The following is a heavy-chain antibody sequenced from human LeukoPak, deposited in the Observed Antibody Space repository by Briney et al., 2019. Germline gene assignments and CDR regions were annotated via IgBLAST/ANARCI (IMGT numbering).Heavy chain of an antibody. CDR3: AGDIVVVVAATGLSAFDI. CDR2: IIPIFGTA. D-gene: IGHD2-15*01. CDR1: GGTFSIYA. J-gene: IGHJ3*02. Sequence: SVKVSFKASGGTFSIYAISWVRQAPGQGLEWMGGIIPIFGTANYAQKFQGRVTITADESTSTDYMELSSLRSEDTAVYYCAGDIVVVVAATGLSAFDIWGQGTMVTVSS. V-gene: IGHV1-69*13.